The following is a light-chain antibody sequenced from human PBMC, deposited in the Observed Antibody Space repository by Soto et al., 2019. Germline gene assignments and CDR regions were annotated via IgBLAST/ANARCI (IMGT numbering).Light chain of an antibody. CDR1: QSVSTVQ. CDR3: QQYTSSPT. Sequence: EIVLTQSPGALSLPPGERANLSCRASQSVSTVQFAWYQQKPGQAPRLLIYGSGNRATGIPDRFSGSGSGTDFSLTITILEPEDSAVYYCQQYTSSPTFGQGKRLEI. CDR2: GSG. J-gene: IGKJ5*01. V-gene: IGKV3-20*01.